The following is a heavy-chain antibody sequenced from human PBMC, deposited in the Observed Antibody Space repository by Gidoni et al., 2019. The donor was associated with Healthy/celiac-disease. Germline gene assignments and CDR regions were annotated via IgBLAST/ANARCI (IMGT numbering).Heavy chain of an antibody. CDR2: IIPIFGKA. CDR3: ARVIAVAGTYYYYGMDV. V-gene: IGHV1-69*01. D-gene: IGHD6-19*01. Sequence: QVQLVQSGAEVKKPGSSVKVSCKASGGTFRSYAISWVRQAPGPGLEWMGGIIPIFGKANYAQKFQGRVTITADESTSTAYMELSSLRSEDTAVYYCARVIAVAGTYYYYGMDVWGQGTTVTVSS. CDR1: GGTFRSYA. J-gene: IGHJ6*02.